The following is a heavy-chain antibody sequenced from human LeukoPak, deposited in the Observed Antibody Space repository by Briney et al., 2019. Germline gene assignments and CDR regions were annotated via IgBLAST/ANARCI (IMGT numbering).Heavy chain of an antibody. D-gene: IGHD3-10*01. CDR1: GGSFSGYY. Sequence: SETLSLTGAVYGGSFSGYYWSWIRQPPGKGLEWIGEINHSGSTNYNPSLKSRVTISVDTSKNQFSLKLSSVTAADTAVYYCARGRPTMVRGVFGRLDYWGQGTLVTVSS. CDR3: ARGRPTMVRGVFGRLDY. CDR2: INHSGST. J-gene: IGHJ4*02. V-gene: IGHV4-34*01.